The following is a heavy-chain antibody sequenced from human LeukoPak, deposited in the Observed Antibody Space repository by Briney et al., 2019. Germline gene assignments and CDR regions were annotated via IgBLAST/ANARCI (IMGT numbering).Heavy chain of an antibody. J-gene: IGHJ5*02. Sequence: ASVKVSCKASGGTFSSYAISWVRQAPGQGLEWMGGIIPIFGTANYAQKFQGRVTITTDESTSTAYMELSSLRSEDTAVYYCATSSSSWYNWFDPWGQGTLVTVSS. CDR3: ATSSSSWYNWFDP. D-gene: IGHD6-13*01. CDR1: GGTFSSYA. CDR2: IIPIFGTA. V-gene: IGHV1-69*05.